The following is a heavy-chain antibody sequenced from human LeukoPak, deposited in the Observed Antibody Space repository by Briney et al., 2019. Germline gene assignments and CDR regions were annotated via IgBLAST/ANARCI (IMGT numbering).Heavy chain of an antibody. D-gene: IGHD3-22*01. V-gene: IGHV7-4-1*02. CDR2: INTNTGNP. Sequence: ASVKVSCKASGYTFTSYAMNWVRQAPGQGLEWMGWINTNTGNPTYAQGFTGRFVFSLDTSVSTAYLQISSLKAEDTAVYYCARDFTMIVVVSPLNWFDPWGQGTLVTVSS. CDR3: ARDFTMIVVVSPLNWFDP. CDR1: GYTFTSYA. J-gene: IGHJ5*02.